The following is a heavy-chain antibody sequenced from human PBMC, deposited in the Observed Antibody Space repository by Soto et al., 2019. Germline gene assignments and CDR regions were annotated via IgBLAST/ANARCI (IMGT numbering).Heavy chain of an antibody. CDR1: GFTVSSNY. CDR3: ARDRGYYDSSGYFDY. V-gene: IGHV3-11*01. Sequence: GGSLRLSCAASGFTVSSNYMSWIRQAPGKGLEWISYISSSDNIIYYADSVKGRFTISRDNAKNSLYLQMNSLRAEDTAVYYCARDRGYYDSSGYFDYWGQGTLVTVSS. D-gene: IGHD3-22*01. J-gene: IGHJ4*02. CDR2: ISSSDNII.